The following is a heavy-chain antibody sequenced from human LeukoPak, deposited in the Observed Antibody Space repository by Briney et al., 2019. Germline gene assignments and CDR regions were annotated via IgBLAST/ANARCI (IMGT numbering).Heavy chain of an antibody. CDR2: ISYDGSNK. CDR1: GFTFSSYG. CDR3: AKDGGRTSPSLFLDY. V-gene: IGHV3-30*18. D-gene: IGHD2-15*01. Sequence: GRSLRLSCAASGFTFSSYGMHWVRQAPGKGLEWVAVISYDGSNKYYADSVKGRFTISRDNSKNTLYLQMNSLRAEDTAVYYCAKDGGRTSPSLFLDYWGQGTLVTVSS. J-gene: IGHJ4*02.